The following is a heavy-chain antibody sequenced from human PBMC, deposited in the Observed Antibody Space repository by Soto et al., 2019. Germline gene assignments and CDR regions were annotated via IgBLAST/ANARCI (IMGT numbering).Heavy chain of an antibody. V-gene: IGHV3-30*18. CDR3: AKDKGPYSYGPYGMDV. J-gene: IGHJ6*02. D-gene: IGHD5-18*01. CDR2: ISYDGSNK. Sequence: VQLVESGGGLVQPGRSLRLSCAASGFTFSGYGMHWVRQAPGKVQEWVALISYDGSNKYYADSVKGRFTISRDNSKNTLYLQMNSLRAEDAAVYYCAKDKGPYSYGPYGMDVWGQGTTVTVSS. CDR1: GFTFSGYG.